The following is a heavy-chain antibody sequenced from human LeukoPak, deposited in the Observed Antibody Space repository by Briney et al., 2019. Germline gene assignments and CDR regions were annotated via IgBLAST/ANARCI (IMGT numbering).Heavy chain of an antibody. Sequence: PSETLSLTCTVSGGSISSGGYYWSWIRQPPGKGLEWIGYIYHSGSTYYNPSLKSRVTISVDRSKNQFSLKLSSVTAADTAVYYCARDDYGGNSSPWGQGTLVTVSS. D-gene: IGHD4-23*01. J-gene: IGHJ5*02. V-gene: IGHV4-30-2*01. CDR2: IYHSGST. CDR3: ARDDYGGNSSP. CDR1: GGSISSGGYY.